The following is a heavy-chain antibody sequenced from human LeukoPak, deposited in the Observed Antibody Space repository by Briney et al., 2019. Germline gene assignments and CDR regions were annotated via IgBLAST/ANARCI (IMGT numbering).Heavy chain of an antibody. CDR1: GFTFSSYW. V-gene: IGHV3-7*01. D-gene: IGHD2-15*01. CDR3: ARDLRYCSGGSCSTPDY. Sequence: GGSLRLSCAASGFTFSSYWISWVRQAPGKGLEWVANIKQDGSEKYYVDSVKGRFTISRDNAKNSLYLQMNSLRAEDTAVYYCARDLRYCSGGSCSTPDYWGQGTLVTVSS. CDR2: IKQDGSEK. J-gene: IGHJ4*02.